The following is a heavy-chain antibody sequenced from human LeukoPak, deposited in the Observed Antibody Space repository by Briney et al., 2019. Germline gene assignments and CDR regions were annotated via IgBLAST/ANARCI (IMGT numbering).Heavy chain of an antibody. CDR2: IKQGRSER. CDR3: ARGYYYESSGYYGY. D-gene: IGHD3-22*01. Sequence: GGSLRLSCAASGFTFSSYWMSWVRQAPGKRLEWVANIKQGRSERYYVDSVKGRFTISRDDAKNSLYLQMNSLRGEDTAVYYCARGYYYESSGYYGYWGQGTLVTVSS. CDR1: GFTFSSYW. V-gene: IGHV3-7*04. J-gene: IGHJ4*02.